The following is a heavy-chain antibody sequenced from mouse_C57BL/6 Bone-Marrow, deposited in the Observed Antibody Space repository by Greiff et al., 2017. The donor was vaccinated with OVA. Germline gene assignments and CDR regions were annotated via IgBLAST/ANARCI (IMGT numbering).Heavy chain of an antibody. D-gene: IGHD1-1*01. J-gene: IGHJ4*01. Sequence: EVMLVESGGDLVKPGGSLKLSCAASGFTFSSYGMSWVRQTPDKRLEWVATISSGGSYTYYPDSVKGRFTISRDNAKNTLYLQMSRLKSKDTAMDYCARHRSSLYYAMDYWGQGTSVTVSS. CDR1: GFTFSSYG. CDR2: ISSGGSYT. V-gene: IGHV5-6*01. CDR3: ARHRSSLYYAMDY.